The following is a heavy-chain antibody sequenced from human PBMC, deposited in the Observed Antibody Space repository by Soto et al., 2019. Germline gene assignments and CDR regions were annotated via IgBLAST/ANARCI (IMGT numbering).Heavy chain of an antibody. CDR2: IYYSGST. CDR1: GGSISSSSYY. Sequence: SETLSLTCTVSGGSISSSSYYWGWIRQPPGKGLEWIGSIYYSGSTYYNPSLKSRFTISVDTSKNQFSLKLSSVTAADTAVYYCARLSIDEYYYGMDVWGQGTTVTVSS. J-gene: IGHJ6*02. V-gene: IGHV4-39*01. CDR3: ARLSIDEYYYGMDV. D-gene: IGHD6-6*01.